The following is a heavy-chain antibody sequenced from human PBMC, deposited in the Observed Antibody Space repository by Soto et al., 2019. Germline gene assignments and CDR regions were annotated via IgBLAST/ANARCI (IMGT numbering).Heavy chain of an antibody. V-gene: IGHV3-9*01. CDR1: GFTFDDYA. CDR2: ISWNSGSI. J-gene: IGHJ4*02. D-gene: IGHD6-19*01. Sequence: EVQLVESGGGLVQPGRSLRLSCAASGFTFDDYAMHWVRQAPGKGLEWVSGISWNSGSIGYADSVKGRFTISRDNAKNSLYLQMNSLRAEDTALYYCAKGNLAEVAADFDYWGQGTLVTVSS. CDR3: AKGNLAEVAADFDY.